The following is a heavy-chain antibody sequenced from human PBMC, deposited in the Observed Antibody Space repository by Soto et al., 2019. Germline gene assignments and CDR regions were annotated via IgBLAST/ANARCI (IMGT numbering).Heavy chain of an antibody. CDR3: ARDRIVVVTAMYYYYGMDV. V-gene: IGHV4-59*01. J-gene: IGHJ6*02. CDR2: IYYSGST. CDR1: GGNISSYC. D-gene: IGHD2-21*02. Sequence: SVTMSVTCTVSGGNISSYCWSWIRKNTGKGLEWIGYIYYSGSTNYNPSLKSRVTISVDTSKNQFSLKLSSVTAADTAVYYCARDRIVVVTAMYYYYGMDVWGQGTTVTVSS.